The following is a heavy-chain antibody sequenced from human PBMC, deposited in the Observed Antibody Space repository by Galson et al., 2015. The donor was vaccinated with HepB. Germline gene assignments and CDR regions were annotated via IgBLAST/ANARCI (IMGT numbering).Heavy chain of an antibody. J-gene: IGHJ3*02. CDR2: IYYSGST. V-gene: IGHV4-59*08. Sequence: LSLTCTVSGGSISSYYWSWIRQPPGKGLEWIGYIYYSGSTNYNPSLKSRVTISVDTSKNQFSLKLSSVTAADTAVYYCARHGPDLSGGEVVPAAISAFDIWGQGTMVTVSS. D-gene: IGHD2-2*01. CDR3: ARHGPDLSGGEVVPAAISAFDI. CDR1: GGSISSYY.